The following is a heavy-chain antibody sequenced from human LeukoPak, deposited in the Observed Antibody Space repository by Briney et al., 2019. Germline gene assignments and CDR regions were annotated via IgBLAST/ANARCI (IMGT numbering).Heavy chain of an antibody. D-gene: IGHD1-14*01. Sequence: SETLSLTCTVSGGSISSSSYYWGWIRQPPGKGLEWIGSIYYSGSTYYNPPLKSRVTISVDTSKNQFSLKLSSVTAADTAVYYCARNRNRGGFDYWGQGTLVTVSS. J-gene: IGHJ4*02. CDR1: GGSISSSSYY. V-gene: IGHV4-39*07. CDR3: ARNRNRGGFDY. CDR2: IYYSGST.